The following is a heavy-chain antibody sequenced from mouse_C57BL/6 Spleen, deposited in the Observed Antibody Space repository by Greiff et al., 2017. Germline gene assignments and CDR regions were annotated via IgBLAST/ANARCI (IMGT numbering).Heavy chain of an antibody. CDR1: GYTFTSYW. CDR3: ARVGLYGYDGWYFDV. V-gene: IGHV1-62-3*01. Sequence: QVQLQQPGAELVKPGASVKLSSKASGYTFTSYWMHWVKQRPGRGLEWIGRIDPNSGGTKYNEKFKSKATLTVDKPSSTAYLQLSSLTSAVSAVYYCARVGLYGYDGWYFDVWGTGTTVTVSS. D-gene: IGHD2-2*01. J-gene: IGHJ1*03. CDR2: IDPNSGGT.